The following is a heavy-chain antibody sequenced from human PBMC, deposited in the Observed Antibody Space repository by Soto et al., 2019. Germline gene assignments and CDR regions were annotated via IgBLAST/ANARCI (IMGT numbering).Heavy chain of an antibody. V-gene: IGHV4-59*08. CDR1: GGYMISYY. CDR2: IYYAGST. CDR3: ARRIVATETFDN. J-gene: IGHJ4*02. Sequence: SETLSLTCTVSGGYMISYYWSWIRQPPGRGLEWIGFIYYAGSTKYNPSLNSRVTISVDTSKNQFSLTVTSVTAADTAVYYCARRIVATETFDNWGQGTLVTVSS. D-gene: IGHD5-12*01.